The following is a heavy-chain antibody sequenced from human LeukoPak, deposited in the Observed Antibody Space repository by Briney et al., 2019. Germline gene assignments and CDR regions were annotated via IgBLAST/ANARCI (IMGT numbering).Heavy chain of an antibody. V-gene: IGHV4-61*02. J-gene: IGHJ4*02. CDR1: GGSISSSSYY. CDR3: ALWGYFDSSGRHF. D-gene: IGHD3-22*01. CDR2: IYTSGST. Sequence: PSETLSLTCTVSGGSISSSSYYWSWIRQPAGKGLEWIGRIYTSGSTNYNPSLKSRGTISVDTSKNQFSLNLNSVTAADTAVYYCALWGYFDSSGRHFWGQGTLVTVSS.